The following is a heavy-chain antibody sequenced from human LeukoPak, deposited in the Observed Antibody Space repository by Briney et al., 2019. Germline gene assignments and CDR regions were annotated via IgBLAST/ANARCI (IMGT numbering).Heavy chain of an antibody. CDR1: GFTFSSYA. CDR3: AKDWYYYDSSGPHAFDI. V-gene: IGHV3-23*01. D-gene: IGHD3-22*01. J-gene: IGHJ3*02. Sequence: GGSLRLSCAASGFTFSSYAMSWVRQAPGKGLEWVSAISGSGGSTYYADSVKGRFTISRDNSKNTLYLQMNSLRAEDTAVYYCAKDWYYYDSSGPHAFDIWGQGTMVTVSS. CDR2: ISGSGGST.